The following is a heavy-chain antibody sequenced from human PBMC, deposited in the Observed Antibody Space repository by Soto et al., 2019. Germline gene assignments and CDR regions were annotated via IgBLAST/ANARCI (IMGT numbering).Heavy chain of an antibody. CDR2: ISYDGSNK. V-gene: IGHV3-30-3*01. Sequence: GGSLRLSCAASGFTFSSYAMHWVRQAPGKGLEWVAVISYDGSNKYYADSVKGRFTISRDNSKNTLYLQMNSLRAEDTAVYYCARGPRGRMVRGVISVVGGDYWGQGTLVTVSS. D-gene: IGHD3-10*01. J-gene: IGHJ4*02. CDR1: GFTFSSYA. CDR3: ARGPRGRMVRGVISVVGGDY.